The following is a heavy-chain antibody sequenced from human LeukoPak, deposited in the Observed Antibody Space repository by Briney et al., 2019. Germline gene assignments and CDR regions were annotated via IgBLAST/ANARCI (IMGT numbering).Heavy chain of an antibody. J-gene: IGHJ5*02. V-gene: IGHV3-23*01. D-gene: IGHD6-13*01. CDR2: LTGYGGA. Sequence: GGSLRLSCEASGLSFTNYAMMWVRQAPGKGLQWISTLTGYGGAYYADSGEGRFIISRDISKNTMFLQMCSLRAEGTAVYYCAKGAAAGKVDWFDPWGQGTLVTVSS. CDR3: AKGAAAGKVDWFDP. CDR1: GLSFTNYA.